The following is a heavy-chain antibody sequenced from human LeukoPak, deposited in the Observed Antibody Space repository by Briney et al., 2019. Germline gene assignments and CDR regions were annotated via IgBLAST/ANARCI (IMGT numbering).Heavy chain of an antibody. CDR2: IYHSGTT. CDR1: GGSISSEIR. V-gene: IGHV4-4*02. Sequence: SETLSLTCVDTGGSISSEIRWSWVRQPPGKGLEWIGEIYHSGTTTYNPSLTSRVTISLDKSKNQFSLQLTSVTAADTAVYYCARRITGVLAPFDYWAQGTLVTVSS. CDR3: ARRITGVLAPFDY. D-gene: IGHD1-20*01. J-gene: IGHJ4*02.